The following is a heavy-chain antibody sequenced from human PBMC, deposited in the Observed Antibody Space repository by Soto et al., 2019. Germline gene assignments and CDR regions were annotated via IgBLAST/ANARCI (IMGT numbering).Heavy chain of an antibody. V-gene: IGHV1-18*04. CDR1: GYTFTSYG. CDR3: AREAGWQRMVPYD. Sequence: QVQLVQPGTEVKKPGASVNVSCKAFGYTFTSYGFSWVRQAPGQGLEWLGWISAFNGDTQYAQTMKGRLTVTTDTSTTTVHMELRSLTPADTAVYYCAREAGWQRMVPYDWGQGTLVTVS. CDR2: ISAFNGDT. J-gene: IGHJ4*02. D-gene: IGHD6-25*01.